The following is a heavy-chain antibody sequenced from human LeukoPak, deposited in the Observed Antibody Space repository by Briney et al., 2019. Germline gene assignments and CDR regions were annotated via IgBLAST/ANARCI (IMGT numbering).Heavy chain of an antibody. V-gene: IGHV5-51*01. CDR3: ASALLGYCSRGSCYDAFDI. J-gene: IGHJ3*02. D-gene: IGHD2-15*01. CDR2: IYPGDSDT. Sequence: GESLKISCKGSGYSFTSYWIGWVRQMPGKGLEWMGIIYPGDSDTRYSPSFQGQVTISADKSISTAYLQWSSLKASDTAMYYCASALLGYCSRGSCYDAFDIWGQGTMVTVSS. CDR1: GYSFTSYW.